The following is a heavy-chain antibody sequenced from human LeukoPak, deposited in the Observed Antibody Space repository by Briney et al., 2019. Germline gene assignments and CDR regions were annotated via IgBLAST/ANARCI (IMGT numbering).Heavy chain of an antibody. CDR1: GFTFSGYS. CDR2: ISSSGSTI. Sequence: GGSLRLSCAASGFTFSGYSMNWVRQAPGKGLEWVSYISSSGSTIYYADSVKGRFTISRDNAKNSLYLQMNSLRAEDTAVYYCAREPYSYGFDYWGQGTLVTVSS. CDR3: AREPYSYGFDY. D-gene: IGHD5-18*01. V-gene: IGHV3-48*01. J-gene: IGHJ4*02.